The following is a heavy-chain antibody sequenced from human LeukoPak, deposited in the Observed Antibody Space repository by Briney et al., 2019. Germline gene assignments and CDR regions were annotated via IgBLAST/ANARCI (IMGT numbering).Heavy chain of an antibody. CDR1: GYTFTGYY. V-gene: IGHV1-2*02. Sequence: ASVKVSCKASGYTFTGYYMHWVRQAPGQGLEWMGWINPNSGGTNYAQKFQGRVTMTRDTSISTAYMELSRPRSDDTAVYYCARDPYYYDSSGYYYWFDPWGQGTLVTVSS. D-gene: IGHD3-22*01. CDR3: ARDPYYYDSSGYYYWFDP. J-gene: IGHJ5*02. CDR2: INPNSGGT.